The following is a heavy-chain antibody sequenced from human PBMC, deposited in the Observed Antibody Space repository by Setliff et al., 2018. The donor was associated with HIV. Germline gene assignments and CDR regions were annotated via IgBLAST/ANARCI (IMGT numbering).Heavy chain of an antibody. V-gene: IGHV4-31*03. CDR3: ARWGASGGRPDWHAFDM. Sequence: SETLSLTCTLSGFSISSDGFYWNWIRQRPGKGLEWIGYIFGSGITYYNPSLKSRLRISIDTSANQFSVELSSVTAADTALYFCARWGASGGRPDWHAFDMWGQGTMVTVSS. D-gene: IGHD2-15*01. J-gene: IGHJ3*02. CDR2: IFGSGIT. CDR1: GFSISSDGFY.